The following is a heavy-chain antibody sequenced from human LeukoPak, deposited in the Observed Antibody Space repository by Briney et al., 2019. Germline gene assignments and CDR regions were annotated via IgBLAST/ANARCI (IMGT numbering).Heavy chain of an antibody. D-gene: IGHD6-13*01. V-gene: IGHV1-46*01. Sequence: ASVKVSCKASGYTFTSSYMHWVRQAPGQGLEWMGIINPSGGSTTYAQKFQGRVTVTRDTSTSTVYMELSSLRSEDTAVYYCARDLGKGAAASFYFGYWGQGTLVTVSS. CDR3: ARDLGKGAAASFYFGY. J-gene: IGHJ4*02. CDR1: GYTFTSSY. CDR2: INPSGGST.